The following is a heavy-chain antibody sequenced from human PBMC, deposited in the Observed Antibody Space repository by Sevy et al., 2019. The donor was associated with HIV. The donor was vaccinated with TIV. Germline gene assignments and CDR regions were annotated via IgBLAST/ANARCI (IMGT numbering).Heavy chain of an antibody. CDR2: ITPYNGDT. V-gene: IGHV1-18*01. Sequence: ASVKVSCKASGYTFTAYHITWVRLVPGQGLEWMGWITPYNGDTDYARSLQGRVTMTTDTSRRTAYLELRSLKFDDTAIYYCARGRATNVGGYYFDHWGQGALVTVSS. CDR1: GYTFTAYH. CDR3: ARGRATNVGGYYFDH. D-gene: IGHD6-25*01. J-gene: IGHJ4*02.